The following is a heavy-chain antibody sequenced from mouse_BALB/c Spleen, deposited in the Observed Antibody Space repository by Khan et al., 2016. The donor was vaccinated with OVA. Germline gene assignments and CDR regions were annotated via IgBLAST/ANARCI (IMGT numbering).Heavy chain of an antibody. CDR1: GYTFTSYY. V-gene: IGHV1S81*02. CDR3: TRGGYGSPFAY. J-gene: IGHJ3*01. Sequence: QVQLKESGAELVKPGASVKLSCKASGYTFTSYYMYWVKQRPGQGLEWIGEINPSNGGTNVNEKFKSKATLTVDKSSSTAYMEVSSLTSEDSAVXYCTRGGYGSPFAYWGQGTLVTVSA. CDR2: INPSNGGT. D-gene: IGHD1-1*01.